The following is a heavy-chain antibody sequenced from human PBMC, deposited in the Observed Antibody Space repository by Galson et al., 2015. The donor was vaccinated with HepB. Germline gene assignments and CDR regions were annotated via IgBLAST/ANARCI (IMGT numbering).Heavy chain of an antibody. CDR1: GFMFNNYG. CDR2: ISYEGSRI. V-gene: IGHV3-30*18. CDR3: AKGPLYNYVYLDY. Sequence: SLRLSCAASGFMFNNYGMIWIRQAPGKGLDWVAAISYEGSRIYYGDSVKGRFTISRDNSNDTLYLQMDSLRLDDTAVYYCAKGPLYNYVYLDYWGQGTLVTVSS. D-gene: IGHD5-24*01. J-gene: IGHJ4*02.